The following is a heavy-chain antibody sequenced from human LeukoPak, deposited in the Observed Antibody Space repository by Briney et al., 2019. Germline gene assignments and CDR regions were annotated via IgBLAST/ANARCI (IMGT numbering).Heavy chain of an antibody. Sequence: SETLSLTCTVSGGSITTYYWSWIRQPAGKGLEWIGRIYTSGTTHYNPSLKSRVTISVDTSKNQFSLKLSSVTAADTAVYYCARDRITMGRGVTNDAFDIWGQGTMVTVSS. D-gene: IGHD3-10*01. CDR3: ARDRITMGRGVTNDAFDI. CDR1: GGSITTYY. CDR2: IYTSGTT. J-gene: IGHJ3*02. V-gene: IGHV4-4*07.